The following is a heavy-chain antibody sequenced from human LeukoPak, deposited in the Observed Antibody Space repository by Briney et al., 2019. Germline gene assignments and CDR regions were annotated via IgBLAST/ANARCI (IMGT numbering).Heavy chain of an antibody. CDR1: GFTFLQYL. J-gene: IGHJ4*02. D-gene: IGHD3-10*01. V-gene: IGHV3-7*01. Sequence: GGSLSLSRTASGFTFLQYLMNWVGPAGGRGREWVASIKKDGSKKQYVGSVRGRFTISRDNAKNVLDLQMDSLNAEDTALYYCAKDIHYFQSDYWGQGTLVTVSS. CDR3: AKDIHYFQSDY. CDR2: IKKDGSKK.